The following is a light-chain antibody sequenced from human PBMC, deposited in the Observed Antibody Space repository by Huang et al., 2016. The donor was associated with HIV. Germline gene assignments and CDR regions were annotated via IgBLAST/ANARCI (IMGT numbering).Light chain of an antibody. Sequence: DIVMTQSPEALAVSLGERATITCKSSQKILHKSNNLTDLGWFQQKPSQPPRLLIYGASTRASGVPDRFTGSVSGTDFTLTINRLQTEDVAIYYCQQYFTTPLTFGRGTKVEIK. J-gene: IGKJ4*01. V-gene: IGKV4-1*01. CDR1: QKILHKSNNLTD. CDR2: GAS. CDR3: QQYFTTPLT.